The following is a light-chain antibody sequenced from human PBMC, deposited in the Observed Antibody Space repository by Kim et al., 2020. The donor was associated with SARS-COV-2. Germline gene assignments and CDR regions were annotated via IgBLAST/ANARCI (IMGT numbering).Light chain of an antibody. J-gene: IGKJ2*02. V-gene: IGKV3-20*01. CDR2: DAS. Sequence: FPGETATLSCRASQSVAVDYFAWYQQKPGRAPRLLIFDASTRATGISDRFSGSGSGTDFSLTISRLEPEDFAVYYCQQYGTSPCTFGQGTNLEI. CDR3: QQYGTSPCT. CDR1: QSVAVDY.